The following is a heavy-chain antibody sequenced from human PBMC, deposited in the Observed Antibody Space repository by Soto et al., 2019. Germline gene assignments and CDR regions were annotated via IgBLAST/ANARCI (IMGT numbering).Heavy chain of an antibody. CDR3: ARVGSSCWYGINYYYYYGMDV. D-gene: IGHD6-13*01. J-gene: IGHJ6*02. Sequence: PGGSLRLSCAASGFTFSSYSMNWVRQAPGKGLEWVSYISSSSSTIYYADSVKGRFTISRYNAKNSLYLQMNSLRAEDTAVYYRARVGSSCWYGINYYYYYGMDVWGQGTTVTVSS. CDR1: GFTFSSYS. V-gene: IGHV3-48*01. CDR2: ISSSSSTI.